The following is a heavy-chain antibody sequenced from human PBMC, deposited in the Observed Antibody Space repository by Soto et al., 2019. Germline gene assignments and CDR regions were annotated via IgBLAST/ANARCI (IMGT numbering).Heavy chain of an antibody. CDR2: ISGSGGST. J-gene: IGHJ3*02. CDR3: TTDQAMRGAFDI. V-gene: IGHV3-23*01. Sequence: PGGSLRLSCAASGFTFSSYAMSWVRQAPGKGLEWVSAISGSGGSTYYADSVKGRFTISRENSKNTLYLQMNSLRAEDTAVYYCTTDQAMRGAFDIWGQGTMVTVSS. CDR1: GFTFSSYA. D-gene: IGHD2-2*01.